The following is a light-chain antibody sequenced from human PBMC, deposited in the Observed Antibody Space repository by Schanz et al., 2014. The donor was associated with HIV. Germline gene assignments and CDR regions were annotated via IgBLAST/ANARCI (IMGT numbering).Light chain of an antibody. CDR2: RAS. Sequence: EIVLTQSPATLSVSLGEGATLSCRASQGVTSNLAWYQQRPGQAPRLLIYRASTRAAGIPARFSGSGSGTEFTLTISSLQSEDFAVYYCQQSGETFGQGTKVETK. J-gene: IGKJ1*01. CDR3: QQSGET. CDR1: QGVTSN. V-gene: IGKV3-15*01.